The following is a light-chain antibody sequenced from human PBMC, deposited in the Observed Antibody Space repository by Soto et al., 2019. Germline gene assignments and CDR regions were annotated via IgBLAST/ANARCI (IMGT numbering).Light chain of an antibody. CDR2: GAS. Sequence: IVMTQSPATPSVSPGERATLSCRASQSISSDVAWYRQKPGQPPTLILYGASTRAIGIRARFSGSGSGTEFTFSINSLQSEDVGTYYCQEYNAWPLSFGGGTKVDIK. CDR3: QEYNAWPLS. CDR1: QSISSD. J-gene: IGKJ4*01. V-gene: IGKV3-15*01.